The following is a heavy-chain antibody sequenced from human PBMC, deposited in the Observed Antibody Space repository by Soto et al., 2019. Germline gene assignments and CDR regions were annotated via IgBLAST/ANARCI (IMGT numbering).Heavy chain of an antibody. CDR1: GGSVSDKTYH. J-gene: IGHJ6*02. CDR2: SNHSGST. CDR3: ARRLSSSATFYHYYGMDV. D-gene: IGHD6-6*01. Sequence: TLSLTFSVSGGSVSDKTYHWSWIRQPPGKGLEWIGESNHSGSTNYNPSLKSRVIISLETSKNQFSLILTSVTAADTAVYYCARRLSSSATFYHYYGMDVWGQGTTVTVPS. V-gene: IGHV4-34*01.